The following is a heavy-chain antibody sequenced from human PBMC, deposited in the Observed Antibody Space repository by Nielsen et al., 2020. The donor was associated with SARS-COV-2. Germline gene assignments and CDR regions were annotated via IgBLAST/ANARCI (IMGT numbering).Heavy chain of an antibody. V-gene: IGHV4-39*01. CDR3: ARQGVTGTTSDYYGMDV. J-gene: IGHJ6*02. D-gene: IGHD1-7*01. Sequence: SETLSLTCTVSGGSISSSSYYWGWIRQPPGKGLEWIGSIYYSGSTYYNPSLKSRVTISVDTSKNQFSLKLSSVTAADTAVYYCARQGVTGTTSDYYGMDVWGQGTTVTVSS. CDR2: IYYSGST. CDR1: GGSISSSSYY.